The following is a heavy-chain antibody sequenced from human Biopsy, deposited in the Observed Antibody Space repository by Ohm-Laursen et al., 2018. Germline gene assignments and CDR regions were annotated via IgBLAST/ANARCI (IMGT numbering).Heavy chain of an antibody. D-gene: IGHD4-17*01. Sequence: SDTLSLTCPVSGGFISSSSYYWGWIRQPPGKGLEWIGSIYYTGSTHNNPSITSRVTISVDTSKNYYSLKLYSMTAADTAVYYCARHVVYCDLRIDYWGQGTLVTVSS. CDR3: ARHVVYCDLRIDY. CDR2: IYYTGST. V-gene: IGHV4-39*01. CDR1: GGFISSSSYY. J-gene: IGHJ4*02.